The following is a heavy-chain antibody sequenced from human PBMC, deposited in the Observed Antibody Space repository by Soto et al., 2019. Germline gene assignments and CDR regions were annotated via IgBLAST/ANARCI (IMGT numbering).Heavy chain of an antibody. V-gene: IGHV1-46*01. Sequence: QVQVVQSGAEVKKPGASVKVTCRASGYTFTNYYMHWVRQAPGQGLEWMGIINPSGGSPTYAQKFHDRVTMTSDTSTSTVYLERSSLRSEDTAVYYCSRGDRTTIHLTPTTSGFADWGQGTLVTVSS. CDR1: GYTFTNYY. D-gene: IGHD5-12*01. CDR2: INPSGGSP. CDR3: SRGDRTTIHLTPTTSGFAD. J-gene: IGHJ4*02.